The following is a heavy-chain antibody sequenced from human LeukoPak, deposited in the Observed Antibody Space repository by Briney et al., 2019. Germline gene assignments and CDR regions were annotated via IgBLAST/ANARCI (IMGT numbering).Heavy chain of an antibody. CDR3: ARGYNWNDGNWFDP. J-gene: IGHJ5*02. CDR1: GYTFTSYD. Sequence: ASVKGSCKASGYTFTSYDINWVRQATGQGLEWMGWMNPNSGNTGYAQKFQGRVTITRNTSISTAYMELSSLRSEDTAVYYCARGYNWNDGNWFDPWGQGTLVTVSS. D-gene: IGHD1-1*01. CDR2: MNPNSGNT. V-gene: IGHV1-8*03.